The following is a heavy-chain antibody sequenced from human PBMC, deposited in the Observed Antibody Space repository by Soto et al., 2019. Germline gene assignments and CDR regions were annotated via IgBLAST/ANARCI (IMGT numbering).Heavy chain of an antibody. V-gene: IGHV3-23*01. Sequence: GESLKISCAASGFTFSSYAMSWVRQAPGKGLEWVSAISGSGGSTYYADPVKGRFTISRDNSKNTLYLQMNSLRAEDTAVYYCAKDLDSSGWYKAFDIWGQGTMVTVSS. CDR2: ISGSGGST. CDR3: AKDLDSSGWYKAFDI. J-gene: IGHJ3*02. D-gene: IGHD6-19*01. CDR1: GFTFSSYA.